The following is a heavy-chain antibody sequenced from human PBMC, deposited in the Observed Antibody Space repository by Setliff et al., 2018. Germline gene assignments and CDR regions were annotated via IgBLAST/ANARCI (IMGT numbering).Heavy chain of an antibody. V-gene: IGHV1-18*01. CDR3: ATEKFPGDWGDY. CDR2: ISVYNGKT. J-gene: IGHJ4*02. CDR1: GYTFTSYG. D-gene: IGHD2-21*01. Sequence: GASVKVSCKASGYTFTSYGFSWVRQAPGQGLEWMGWISVYNGKTKYAQKFQGRVTMTTDTSTRTAYMEVTSLRSDDTAVYYCATEKFPGDWGDYWGQGTLVTGSS.